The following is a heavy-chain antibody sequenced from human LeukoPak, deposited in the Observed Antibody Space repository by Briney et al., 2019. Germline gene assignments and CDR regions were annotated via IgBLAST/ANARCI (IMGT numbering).Heavy chain of an antibody. Sequence: GGSLRLSCAASGFTFSSYSMNWVRQAPGRGLEWVSYISSSSSTIYYADSVKGRFTISRDNAKNSLYLQMNSLRAEDTAVYYCACESSYGLTAYWGQGTLVTVSS. CDR3: ACESSYGLTAY. V-gene: IGHV3-48*04. D-gene: IGHD5-18*01. CDR1: GFTFSSYS. J-gene: IGHJ4*02. CDR2: ISSSSSTI.